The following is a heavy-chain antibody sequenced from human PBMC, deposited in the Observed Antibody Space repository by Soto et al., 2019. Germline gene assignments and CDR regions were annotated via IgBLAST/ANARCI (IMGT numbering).Heavy chain of an antibody. J-gene: IGHJ4*02. V-gene: IGHV3-7*05. CDR2: IKQDGSEK. D-gene: IGHD6-13*01. CDR3: ARDYSSSWYVFGRGEDY. CDR1: GFTFSSYW. Sequence: EVQLVESGGGLVQPGGSLRLSCAASGFTFSSYWMSWVRQAPGKGLEWVANIKQDGSEKYYVDSVKGRFTISRDKAKNSLYLQMNSLRAEDASVDYCARDYSSSWYVFGRGEDYWGQGTLVTVSS.